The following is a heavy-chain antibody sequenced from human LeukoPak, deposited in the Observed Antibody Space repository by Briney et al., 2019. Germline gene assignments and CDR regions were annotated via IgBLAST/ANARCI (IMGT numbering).Heavy chain of an antibody. D-gene: IGHD3-22*01. CDR3: AREEIYYDSSGYYYGPYFDY. CDR1: GYSFTSYY. V-gene: IGHV1-46*01. CDR2: IDPSGGST. J-gene: IGHJ4*02. Sequence: GASVKVSCKASGYSFTSYYMHWVRQAPGQGLEWMGIIDPSGGSTNYAQKFQGRITMTRDTSTSAVHMELSSLRSEDTAVYYCAREEIYYDSSGYYYGPYFDYWGQGTLVTVSS.